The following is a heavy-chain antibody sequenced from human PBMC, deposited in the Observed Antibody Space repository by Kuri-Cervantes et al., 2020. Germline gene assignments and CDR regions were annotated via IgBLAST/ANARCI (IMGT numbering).Heavy chain of an antibody. J-gene: IGHJ3*02. CDR1: GFTFSSYG. D-gene: IGHD2-2*01. Sequence: GESLKISCAASGFTFSSYGMHWVRQAPGKGLEWVAVIWYDGSNKYYADSVKGRFTISRDNSKNTLYLQMNSLRAEDTAMYYCARLAHIHVVVPPTMGVAFDIWGQGTMVTVSS. V-gene: IGHV3-33*01. CDR3: ARLAHIHVVVPPTMGVAFDI. CDR2: IWYDGSNK.